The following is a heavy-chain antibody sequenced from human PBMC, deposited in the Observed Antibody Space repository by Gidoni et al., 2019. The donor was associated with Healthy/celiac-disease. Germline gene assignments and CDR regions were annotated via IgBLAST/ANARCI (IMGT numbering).Heavy chain of an antibody. CDR1: GFTFSSYS. D-gene: IGHD6-19*01. CDR2: SSSSSSTI. V-gene: IGHV3-48*04. J-gene: IGHJ4*02. CDR3: AREGSGWPSGIDY. Sequence: EVQLVASGGGLVQPGGSLRLPCAASGFTFSSYSMNWVRQAPGKGLEWVSYSSSSSSTIDYADSVKGRFTISRDNAKNSLYLQMNSLRAEDTAVYYCAREGSGWPSGIDYWGQGTLVTVSS.